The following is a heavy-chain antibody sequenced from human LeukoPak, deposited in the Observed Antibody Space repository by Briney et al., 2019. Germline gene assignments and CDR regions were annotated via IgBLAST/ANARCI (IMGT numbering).Heavy chain of an antibody. Sequence: ASVKVSCKASGYTFTSYDINWVRQATGQGLEWMGWMNPNSGNTGYAQKFQGRVTMTRNTSISTAYMELSSLSSEDTAVYYCARGSDYYYCNGYYLTPPPDYWGQGTLVTVSS. CDR3: ARGSDYYYCNGYYLTPPPDY. J-gene: IGHJ4*02. CDR1: GYTFTSYD. CDR2: MNPNSGNT. V-gene: IGHV1-8*01. D-gene: IGHD3-22*01.